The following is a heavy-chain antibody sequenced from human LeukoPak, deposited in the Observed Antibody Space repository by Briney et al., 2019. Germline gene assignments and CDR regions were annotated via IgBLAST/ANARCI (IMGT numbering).Heavy chain of an antibody. CDR3: ARVVRDYDIMTGYLPQGPYFDY. CDR1: GFTFSRDA. CDR2: ISSSGSTI. Sequence: GGSLRLACAASGFTFSRDAMNWVRQAPGKGLEWVSYISSSGSTIYYADSVKGRFTISRDNAKNSLYLQMNSLRAEDTAVYYCARVVRDYDIMTGYLPQGPYFDYWGQGTLVNVSS. J-gene: IGHJ4*02. V-gene: IGHV3-48*03. D-gene: IGHD3-9*01.